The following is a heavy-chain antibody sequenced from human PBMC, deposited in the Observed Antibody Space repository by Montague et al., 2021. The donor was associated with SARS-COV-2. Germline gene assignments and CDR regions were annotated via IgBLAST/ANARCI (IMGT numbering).Heavy chain of an antibody. CDR1: GGSISSGGHY. CDR2: IYYSGST. Sequence: TLSLTCTVSGGSISSGGHYWSWIRQHPGKGLEWIGYIYYSGSTYYNPSLKSRVTISVDTSKNQFSLKLSSVTAADTAVYYCARVQGITMIVVVIGAFDIWGQGTMVTVSS. V-gene: IGHV4-31*03. J-gene: IGHJ3*02. D-gene: IGHD3-22*01. CDR3: ARVQGITMIVVVIGAFDI.